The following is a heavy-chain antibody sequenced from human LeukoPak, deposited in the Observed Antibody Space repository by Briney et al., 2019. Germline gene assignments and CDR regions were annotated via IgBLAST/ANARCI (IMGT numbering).Heavy chain of an antibody. V-gene: IGHV3-30-3*01. D-gene: IGHD2-21*01. J-gene: IGHJ4*02. CDR2: ISYDGNNK. CDR1: GFTFSSYA. Sequence: PGGSLRPSCAASGFTFSSYAMHWVRQAPGKGLEWVAVISYDGNNKYYADSLKGRFTISRDNSKSTLYLQMNSLRVEDTAVYYCARGVEWEAGTAMLFPFDYWGQGTLVTVSS. CDR3: ARGVEWEAGTAMLFPFDY.